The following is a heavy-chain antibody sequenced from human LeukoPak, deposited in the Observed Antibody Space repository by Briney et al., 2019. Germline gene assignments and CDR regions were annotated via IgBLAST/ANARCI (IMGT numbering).Heavy chain of an antibody. CDR1: GYSFTSYY. CDR2: IITYNGNT. J-gene: IGHJ5*02. V-gene: IGHV1-18*04. CDR3: ARDTKRSRARWENLGIDP. D-gene: IGHD3-16*01. Sequence: ASVKVSCKASGYSFTSYYIHWVRQAPGQGLEWMGYIITYNGNTNYAQKLQGRVTMTTDTSTSTAYMELRSLRSDDTAVYYCARDTKRSRARWENLGIDPWGQGTLVTVSS.